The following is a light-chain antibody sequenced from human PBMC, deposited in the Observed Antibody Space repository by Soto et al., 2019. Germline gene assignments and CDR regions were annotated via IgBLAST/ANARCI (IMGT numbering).Light chain of an antibody. CDR2: DTS. CDR3: QQYDKLVS. J-gene: IGKJ2*01. CDR1: QDISNY. V-gene: IGKV1-33*01. Sequence: DIQMTQSPASLSASVGDRVTITCQASQDISNYLNWYQQKAGKAPKLLIYDTSELHTGVPSRISGSGSGTEFTFTISSLQPEDIATYYCQQYDKLVSFGQGTKLEIK.